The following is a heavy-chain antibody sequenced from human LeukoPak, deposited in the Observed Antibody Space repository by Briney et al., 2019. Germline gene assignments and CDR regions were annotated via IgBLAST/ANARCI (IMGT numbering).Heavy chain of an antibody. V-gene: IGHV3-30*02. CDR1: GFTFSSYG. D-gene: IGHD1-26*01. CDR3: AKDRGSYRHFDY. J-gene: IGHJ4*02. CDR2: IRYDGSNK. Sequence: GGSLRLSCAASGFTFSSYGMHWVRRAPGKGLEWVAFIRYDGSNKYYADSVKGRFTISRDNSKNTLYLQMNSLRAEDTAVYYCAKDRGSYRHFDYWGQGTLVTVSS.